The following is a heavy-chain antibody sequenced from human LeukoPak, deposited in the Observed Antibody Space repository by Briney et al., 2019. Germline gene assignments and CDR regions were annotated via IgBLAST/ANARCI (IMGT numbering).Heavy chain of an antibody. Sequence: GGSLRLSCAASGFTVSSNYMSWVRQAPGKGLEWVSVIYSGGSTYYADSVKGRFTISRDNSKNTLYLQMNSLRAEDTAVYYCAKGSSSWPRTFDYWGQGTLVTVSS. D-gene: IGHD6-13*01. CDR3: AKGSSSWPRTFDY. V-gene: IGHV3-53*01. CDR1: GFTVSSNY. J-gene: IGHJ4*02. CDR2: IYSGGST.